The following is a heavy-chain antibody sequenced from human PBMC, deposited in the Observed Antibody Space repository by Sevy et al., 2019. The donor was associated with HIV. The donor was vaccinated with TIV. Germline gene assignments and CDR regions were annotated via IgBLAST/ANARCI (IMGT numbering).Heavy chain of an antibody. D-gene: IGHD3-22*01. J-gene: IGHJ3*02. CDR1: VFTFSSYA. CDR3: AKDMIVVVGEALDI. Sequence: GGSLRLSCAASVFTFSSYAMSWVRQAPGKGLEWVSAISGSGGETYYADSVKGRFTISRDKSENTLYLQMNNLRAEDTAVYYCAKDMIVVVGEALDIWGQGTMVTVSS. V-gene: IGHV3-23*01. CDR2: ISGSGGET.